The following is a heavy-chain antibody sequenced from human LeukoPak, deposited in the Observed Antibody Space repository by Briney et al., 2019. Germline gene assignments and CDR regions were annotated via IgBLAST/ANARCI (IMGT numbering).Heavy chain of an antibody. J-gene: IGHJ6*04. D-gene: IGHD6-13*01. Sequence: PSWALSLTCTGSGGFLSRYYWSWIRQPRGKGLEGMGYIYYSGSRNYNPSLKSRVTISVDTSKHQFSLKLRSVTAADTAVYYCGRDRSRGSSWYPDSYYYYGMDVWGKGTTVTVSS. V-gene: IGHV4-59*01. CDR1: GGFLSRYY. CDR2: IYYSGSR. CDR3: GRDRSRGSSWYPDSYYYYGMDV.